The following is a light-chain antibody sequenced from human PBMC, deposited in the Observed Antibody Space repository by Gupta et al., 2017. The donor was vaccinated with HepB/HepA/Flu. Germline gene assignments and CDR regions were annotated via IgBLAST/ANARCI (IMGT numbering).Light chain of an antibody. Sequence: YELTQPLPVSVSPGQTASIPCSGHNLEDTYVCWYQQKPGQTPVVVIYQDSKRPSGIPERFSGSNSGNTATLTISGTQAMDEADYYCQAWDSSVVVVFGGGTKLTVL. V-gene: IGLV3-1*01. CDR3: QAWDSSVVVV. J-gene: IGLJ2*01. CDR2: QDS. CDR1: NLEDTY.